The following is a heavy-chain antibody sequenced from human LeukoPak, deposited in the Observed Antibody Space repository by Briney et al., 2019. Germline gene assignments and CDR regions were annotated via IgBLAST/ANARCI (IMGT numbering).Heavy chain of an antibody. D-gene: IGHD1-26*01. CDR1: GFSFSNYG. V-gene: IGHV3-30*18. CDR3: AKEWPWENFYYGMNV. CDR2: ISYDGSNK. J-gene: IGHJ6*02. Sequence: GGSLRLSCAATGFSFSNYGIHWVRQAPGKGLEWVAIISYDGSNKYHADSVKGRFTISRDNSKKTLYLQMNSLGAEDTAVYYCAKEWPWENFYYGMNVWAQGHTDTVSS.